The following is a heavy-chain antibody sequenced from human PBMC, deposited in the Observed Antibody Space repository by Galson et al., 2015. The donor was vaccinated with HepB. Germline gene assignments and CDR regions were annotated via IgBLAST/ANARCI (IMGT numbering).Heavy chain of an antibody. CDR3: ARGGLMASYPTTNDY. CDR1: GYSFTSYW. J-gene: IGHJ4*02. Sequence: QSGAEVKKPGESLKISCKGSGYSFTSYWISWVRQMPGKGLEWMGRIDPSDSYTNYSPSFQGHVTISADKSISTAYLQWSSLKASDTAMYYCARGGLMASYPTTNDYWGQGTLVTVSS. CDR2: IDPSDSYT. V-gene: IGHV5-10-1*01. D-gene: IGHD1-14*01.